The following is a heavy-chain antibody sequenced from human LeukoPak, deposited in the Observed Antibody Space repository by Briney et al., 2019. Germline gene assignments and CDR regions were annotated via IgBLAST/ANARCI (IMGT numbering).Heavy chain of an antibody. CDR3: ARLPYCSSTSCYVHAFDI. CDR2: IYPGDSDT. J-gene: IGHJ3*02. Sequence: GESLKISCKGSGYSSTSYWIGWVRQMPGKGLEWMGIIYPGDSDTRYSPSFQGQVTISADKSISTAYLQWSSLKASDTAMYYCARLPYCSSTSCYVHAFDIWGQGTMVTVSS. CDR1: GYSSTSYW. D-gene: IGHD2-2*01. V-gene: IGHV5-51*01.